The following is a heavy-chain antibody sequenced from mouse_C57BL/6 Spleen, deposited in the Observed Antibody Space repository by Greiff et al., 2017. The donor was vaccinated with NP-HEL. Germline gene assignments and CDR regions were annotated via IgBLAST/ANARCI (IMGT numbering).Heavy chain of an antibody. CDR1: GYTFTDYY. V-gene: IGHV1-26*01. J-gene: IGHJ3*01. CDR3: ARSAYYSKGFAY. Sequence: EVQLQQSGPELVKPGASVKISCKASGYTFTDYYMNWVKQSHGKSLEWIGDINPNNGGTSYNQKFKGKATLTVDKSSSTAYMELRSLTSEDSAVYYCARSAYYSKGFAYWGQGTLVTVSA. CDR2: INPNNGGT. D-gene: IGHD2-5*01.